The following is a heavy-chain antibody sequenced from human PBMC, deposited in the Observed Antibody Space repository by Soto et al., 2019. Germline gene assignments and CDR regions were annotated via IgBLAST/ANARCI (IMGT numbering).Heavy chain of an antibody. CDR2: IDPSDSYT. J-gene: IGHJ6*02. V-gene: IGHV5-10-1*01. CDR1: GYSFTSYW. CDR3: ARGRPTVTTYYYYYGMDV. D-gene: IGHD4-17*01. Sequence: GVSLKVSCKGAGYSFTSYWISWVRQMPGKGLEWMGRIDPSDSYTNYSPSFQGHVTISADKSISTAYLQWSSLKASDTAMYYCARGRPTVTTYYYYYGMDVWGQGTTVTVSS.